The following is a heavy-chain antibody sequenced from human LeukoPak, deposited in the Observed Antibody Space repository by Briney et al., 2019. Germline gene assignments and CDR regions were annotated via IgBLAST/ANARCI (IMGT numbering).Heavy chain of an antibody. Sequence: SETLSLTCTVSGGSISSSYYYWGWIRQPPGKGLGWIGSMYSSGSTYYNPSLKSRVTISVDTSKNQFSLKLTSVTAADTGVYYCARLVGYYYYMDVWGKGTTVTVSS. J-gene: IGHJ6*03. CDR1: GGSISSSYYY. CDR2: MYSSGST. V-gene: IGHV4-39*01. D-gene: IGHD2-15*01. CDR3: ARLVGYYYYMDV.